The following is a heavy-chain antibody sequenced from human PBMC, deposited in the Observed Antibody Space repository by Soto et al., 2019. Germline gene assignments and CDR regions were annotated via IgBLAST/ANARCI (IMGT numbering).Heavy chain of an antibody. CDR3: ARDQLYYNDISGRPLNAFDV. D-gene: IGHD3-22*01. CDR2: IIPILGIA. Sequence: ASVKVSCKASGGTFCSYTISWVRQAPGQGLEWMGRIIPILGIANYAQKFQGRVTITADKSTSTAYMELSSLRSEDTAVYYCARDQLYYNDISGRPLNAFDVWGQGTMVTVSS. CDR1: GGTFCSYT. J-gene: IGHJ3*01. V-gene: IGHV1-69*04.